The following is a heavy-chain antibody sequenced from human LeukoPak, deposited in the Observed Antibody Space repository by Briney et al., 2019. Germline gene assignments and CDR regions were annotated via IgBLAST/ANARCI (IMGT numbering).Heavy chain of an antibody. D-gene: IGHD3-10*01. Sequence: PSETLSLTCSVSGGSISSSDYYWGWIRQPPGKGLEWIGNSYYSGSTYYNPSLKSRVTISVDTSKNQFSLKLGSVTAADTAVYYCARRVFASGRQDYWGQGTLATVSS. V-gene: IGHV4-39*01. CDR1: GGSISSSDYY. CDR2: SYYSGST. CDR3: ARRVFASGRQDY. J-gene: IGHJ4*02.